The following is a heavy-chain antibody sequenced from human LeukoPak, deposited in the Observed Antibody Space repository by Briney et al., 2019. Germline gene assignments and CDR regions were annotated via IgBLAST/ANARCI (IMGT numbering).Heavy chain of an antibody. CDR2: ISGSYGTT. CDR1: GCTFSSYA. V-gene: IGHV3-23*01. CDR3: AKGNIAELPAAPYY. Sequence: GGSLRLSCAASGCTFSSYAMSWLRQAPGKGLEWVSYISGSYGTTYYTDSVKGRFTISRDNSKNTLYLQMNSLRAEDTALYYCAKGNIAELPAAPYYWGQGTLVTVSS. D-gene: IGHD2-2*01. J-gene: IGHJ4*02.